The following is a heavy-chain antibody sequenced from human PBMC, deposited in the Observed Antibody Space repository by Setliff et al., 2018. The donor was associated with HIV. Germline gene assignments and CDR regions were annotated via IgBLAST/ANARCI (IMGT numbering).Heavy chain of an antibody. D-gene: IGHD6-13*01. CDR3: ARYSSXWHTFDY. CDR1: GFTFSNYG. CDR2: IWYDGSNQ. V-gene: IGHV3-33*01. J-gene: IGHJ4*02. Sequence: GGSLRLSCAASGFTFSNYGMHWVRQAPGKGLEWVAVIWYDGSNQNYADSVKGRLTISRDNSNNTMYLQMNSLTPEDTAVYYCARYSSXWHTFDYWGQGTLVTVSS.